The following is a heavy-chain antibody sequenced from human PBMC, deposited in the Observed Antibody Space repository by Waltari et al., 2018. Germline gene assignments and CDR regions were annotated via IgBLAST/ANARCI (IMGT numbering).Heavy chain of an antibody. V-gene: IGHV1-69*01. Sequence: QVQLVQSGAEVKKPVSSVKVSCKASGGTVSSYAMRWVRQAPGQGLEWMGGIIPIFGTANYAQKFQGRVTITADESTSTAYMELSSLRSEDTAVYYCARVGREAPDAFDIWGQGTMVTVSS. J-gene: IGHJ3*02. CDR2: IIPIFGTA. CDR3: ARVGREAPDAFDI. CDR1: GGTVSSYA.